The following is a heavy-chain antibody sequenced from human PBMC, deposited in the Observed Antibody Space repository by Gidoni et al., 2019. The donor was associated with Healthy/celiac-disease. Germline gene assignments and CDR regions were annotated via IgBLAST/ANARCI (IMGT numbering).Heavy chain of an antibody. J-gene: IGHJ4*02. Sequence: QVQLVESGGGVVQPGRSLRLSCAASGFTFSNYGMHWVRQAPGKGLEWVAVISYDGSNKYYADSVKGRFTISRDNSKNTLYLQMNSLRAEDTAVYYCAKRRLWLLYWGQGTLVTVSS. D-gene: IGHD5-18*01. CDR2: ISYDGSNK. V-gene: IGHV3-30*18. CDR3: AKRRLWLLY. CDR1: GFTFSNYG.